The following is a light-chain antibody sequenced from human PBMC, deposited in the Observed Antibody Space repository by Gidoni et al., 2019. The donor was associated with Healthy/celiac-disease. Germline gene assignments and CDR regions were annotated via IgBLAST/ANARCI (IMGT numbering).Light chain of an antibody. CDR3: AAWDDSLNGL. Sequence: QSVLTQPPSASGTPGQRVTISCSGSSSNIGSKTVNWYQQLPGPAPKLLIYSNNQRPSGGPDRFSGCKSGTSASLAISGLQCEDEADDYCAAWDDSLNGLFGGGTKLTVL. CDR2: SNN. J-gene: IGLJ2*01. CDR1: SSNIGSKT. V-gene: IGLV1-44*01.